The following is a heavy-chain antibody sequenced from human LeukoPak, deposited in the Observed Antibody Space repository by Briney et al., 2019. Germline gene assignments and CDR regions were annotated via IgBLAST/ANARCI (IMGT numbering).Heavy chain of an antibody. CDR1: GFTVSSYW. CDR3: ARDWNLGVPAADPFDF. D-gene: IGHD6-13*01. Sequence: PGGSLRLSCAASGFTVSSYWMSWVRQAAGKGMEWVANIKQDGSEKYFVDSVKGRFTISRDNAKNSLYLQMNSLRVEDTAVYYCARDWNLGVPAADPFDFWGQGTLVTVSS. J-gene: IGHJ4*02. CDR2: IKQDGSEK. V-gene: IGHV3-7*01.